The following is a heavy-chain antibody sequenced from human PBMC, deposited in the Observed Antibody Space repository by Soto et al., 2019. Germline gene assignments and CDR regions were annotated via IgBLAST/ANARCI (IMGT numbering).Heavy chain of an antibody. V-gene: IGHV3-33*01. J-gene: IGHJ4*02. D-gene: IGHD4-17*01. CDR2: ILNDASGH. CDR1: GFTYSRHG. CDR3: ARDDDYPDIVFDE. Sequence: QVQLVESGGGVVQPGTSLRLSCAASGFTYSRHGMHWVRQTPGKGLEWLAVILNDASGHWYADSVKGRFTISRDDFENTLYRQMKGLRLEDRAMYYCARDDDYPDIVFDEWDQGTRVTVSS.